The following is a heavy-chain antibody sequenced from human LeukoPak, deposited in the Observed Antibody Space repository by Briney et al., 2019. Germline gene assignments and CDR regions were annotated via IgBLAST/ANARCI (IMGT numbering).Heavy chain of an antibody. CDR3: ARPAHYYYYYMDV. J-gene: IGHJ6*03. V-gene: IGHV4-59*01. Sequence: KPSETLSLTCTVSGGSISSYYWSWIRQPPGKGLEWIGYIYYSGSTNYNPSLKSRVTISVDTSKNQFSLKLSSVTAADTAVYYCARPAHYYYYYMDVWGKGTTVTVSS. CDR2: IYYSGST. CDR1: GGSISSYY.